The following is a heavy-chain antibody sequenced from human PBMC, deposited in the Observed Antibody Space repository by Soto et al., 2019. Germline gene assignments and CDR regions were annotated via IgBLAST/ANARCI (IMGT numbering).Heavy chain of an antibody. J-gene: IGHJ6*02. CDR2: VYTSDYT. D-gene: IGHD3-10*02. CDR3: ACPYVHPVDFFYYNGMDV. Sequence: SETLSLTCSVSGASIRSYYWHWIRQPPGKGLEWIGYVYTSDYTRYSSSLKSRVTISVDTSKSQFYLRLNSVTAADTAVYYCACPYVHPVDFFYYNGMDVWGQGTTVTVSS. CDR1: GASIRSYY. V-gene: IGHV4-59*03.